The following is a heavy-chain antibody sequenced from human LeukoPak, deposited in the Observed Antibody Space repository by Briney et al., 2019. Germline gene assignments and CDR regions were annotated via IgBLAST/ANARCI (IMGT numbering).Heavy chain of an antibody. V-gene: IGHV4-30-2*01. Sequence: SETLSLTCTVSGGSISSGGYHWSWIRQPPGKGLEWIGYIYHSGSTYYNPSLKSRVTISVDRSKNQFSLKLSSVTAADTAVYYCASPLPSSYWYFDLWGRGTLVTVSS. J-gene: IGHJ2*01. CDR2: IYHSGST. CDR1: GGSISSGGYH. CDR3: ASPLPSSYWYFDL. D-gene: IGHD2-2*01.